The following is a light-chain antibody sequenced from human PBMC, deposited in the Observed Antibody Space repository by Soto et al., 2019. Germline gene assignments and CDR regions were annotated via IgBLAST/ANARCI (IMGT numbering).Light chain of an antibody. Sequence: EIVLTQSPGTLSFSPGERATLSCRASQSVSSSYLAWYQQKPGQAPRLLIHGASSRATGIPDRFSGSGSGTDFTLTISRLEPEDFAVYYCQQYGSAPWTFGQGTKVEIK. CDR3: QQYGSAPWT. CDR2: GAS. V-gene: IGKV3-20*01. J-gene: IGKJ1*01. CDR1: QSVSSSY.